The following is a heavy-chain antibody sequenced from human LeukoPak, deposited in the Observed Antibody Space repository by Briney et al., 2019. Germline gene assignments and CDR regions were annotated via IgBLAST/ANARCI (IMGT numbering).Heavy chain of an antibody. CDR2: IDPDGSHT. J-gene: IGHJ4*01. V-gene: IGHV5-10-1*01. CDR3: ARLVWAGYYFDY. D-gene: IGHD3/OR15-3a*01. Sequence: GESLKISCQGSGYTFTNYWITWVRQMPGKGLEWMGRIDPDGSHTNYSPSFQGHVTMSVDKSIRTAYLQWTGLKASDTAMYYCARLVWAGYYFDYWGPGTLVTVSS. CDR1: GYTFTNYW.